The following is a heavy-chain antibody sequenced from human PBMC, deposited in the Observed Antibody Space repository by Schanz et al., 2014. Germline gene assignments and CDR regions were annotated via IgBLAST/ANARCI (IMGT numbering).Heavy chain of an antibody. Sequence: EVQLLDSGGGLVQPGGSLRLSCAASGFTFSTYAMSWVRQAPGKGLEWVSAISGSGGSTYYADSVKGRFTISRDNSKNTLYLQMNSLRAEGTAVYNCARENYRRKINFDYWGRGTLVTVSS. J-gene: IGHJ4*02. V-gene: IGHV3-23*01. CDR2: ISGSGGST. D-gene: IGHD3-10*01. CDR1: GFTFSTYA. CDR3: ARENYRRKINFDY.